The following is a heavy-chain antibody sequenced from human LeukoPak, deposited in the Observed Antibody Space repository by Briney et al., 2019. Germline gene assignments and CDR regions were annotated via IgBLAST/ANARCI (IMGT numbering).Heavy chain of an antibody. CDR2: ISTYNGNT. CDR3: ARDRYYYDSNGYYYWFDP. V-gene: IGHV1-18*01. Sequence: ASVKVSCTASGYTFTSYGISWVRQAPGQGLEWMGWISTYNGNTNYAQKLQGRVTMTTDTSTRTAYMELRSLRFDDTAVYYCARDRYYYDSNGYYYWFDPWGQGTLVTVSS. CDR1: GYTFTSYG. J-gene: IGHJ5*02. D-gene: IGHD3-22*01.